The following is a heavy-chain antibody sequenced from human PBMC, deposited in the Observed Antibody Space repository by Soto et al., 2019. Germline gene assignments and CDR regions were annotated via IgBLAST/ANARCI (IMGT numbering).Heavy chain of an antibody. J-gene: IGHJ5*02. CDR2: ISAYNGNT. D-gene: IGHD3-10*01. Sequence: QVQLVQSGAEVKKPGASVKVSCKASGYTFTSYGISWVRQAPGQGLEWMGWISAYNGNTNYAQKLQGRVTMTTDTSTSTANRELGSLSSDDTAVYYCGRDRGGFGGNNWFDPWGQGTLVTVSS. V-gene: IGHV1-18*01. CDR1: GYTFTSYG. CDR3: GRDRGGFGGNNWFDP.